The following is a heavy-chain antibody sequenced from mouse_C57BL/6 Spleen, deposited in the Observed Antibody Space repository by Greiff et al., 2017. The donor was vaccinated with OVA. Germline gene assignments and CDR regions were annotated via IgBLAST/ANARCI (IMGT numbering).Heavy chain of an antibody. CDR1: GFSLTSYG. Sequence: QVQLKESGPGLVQPSQSLSITCTVSGFSLTSYGVHWVRQSPGKGLERLGVIWSGGSTDYNAAFISRLSISTDKSKSQVFFKMNSLQADDTAIYYCATYYDYDGRGAMDYWGQGTSVTVSS. CDR2: IWSGGST. CDR3: ATYYDYDGRGAMDY. D-gene: IGHD2-4*01. J-gene: IGHJ4*01. V-gene: IGHV2-2*01.